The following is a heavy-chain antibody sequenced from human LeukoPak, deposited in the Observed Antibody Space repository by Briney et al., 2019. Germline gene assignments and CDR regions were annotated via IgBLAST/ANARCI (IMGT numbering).Heavy chain of an antibody. J-gene: IGHJ5*02. D-gene: IGHD3-9*01. CDR3: ARRRDILTGYHPRSGFGP. CDR2: IFSNDEK. V-gene: IGHV2-26*01. CDR1: GFSLSNARMG. Sequence: ESGPTLVNPTETLTLTCTVSGFSLSNARMGVSWIRQPPGKALEWLAHIFSNDEKSYSTSLKSRLTISKDTSKSQVVLTMTNIDPVDTATYYCARRRDILTGYHPRSGFGPWGQGTLVTVSS.